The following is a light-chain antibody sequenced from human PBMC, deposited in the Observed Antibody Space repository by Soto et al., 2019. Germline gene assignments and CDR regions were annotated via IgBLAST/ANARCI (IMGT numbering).Light chain of an antibody. CDR3: RQYGSSPSYT. CDR1: QSVSSSSY. Sequence: EIVLTQSPGTLSLSPGERATLSCRASQSVSSSSYLAWYQQKPGQAPRLLIYGASSRATGIPDRFSGSGSATDFPLTISRLEPEDFAVYYCRQYGSSPSYTFGQGTQLEIK. V-gene: IGKV3-20*01. J-gene: IGKJ2*01. CDR2: GAS.